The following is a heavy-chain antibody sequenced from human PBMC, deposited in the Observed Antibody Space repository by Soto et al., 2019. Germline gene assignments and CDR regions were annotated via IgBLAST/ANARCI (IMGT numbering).Heavy chain of an antibody. J-gene: IGHJ4*02. CDR2: ISWEDDK. CDR1: GFSLSTSGVG. CDR3: ARNPSMVRGPFHY. Sequence: QITLKESGPTLVKPTQTLTLTCTFSGFSLSTSGVGVGWIRQPPGKALEWLALISWEDDKRCSPSLKSRLTVIKDTSKDHVVLTITNMDPVDTATYYCARNPSMVRGPFHYWGQGTLVTVSS. D-gene: IGHD3-10*01. V-gene: IGHV2-5*02.